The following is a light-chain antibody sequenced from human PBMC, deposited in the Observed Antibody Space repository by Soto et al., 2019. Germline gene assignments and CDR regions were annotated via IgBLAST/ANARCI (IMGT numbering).Light chain of an antibody. J-gene: IGKJ4*01. V-gene: IGKV3D-20*02. Sequence: EGVLRQSPGSLCLAQGERAALSGRGSQSVSSSYLAWYQQKPGQAPRLLVYDASNRATGIPTRFSGSGSGTDFTLTISNLEPDAFAVYHRQQRSNWPPAPLTFGGGTKVDIK. CDR1: QSVSSSY. CDR2: DAS. CDR3: QQRSNWPPAPLT.